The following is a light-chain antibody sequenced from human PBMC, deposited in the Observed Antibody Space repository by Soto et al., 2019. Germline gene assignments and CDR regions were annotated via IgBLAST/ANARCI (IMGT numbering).Light chain of an antibody. CDR1: QSVTSN. CDR3: QQFDNWPYT. Sequence: EIVMTQSPVTLSVSPGERATLSCRASQSVTSNVAWYQQKPGQAPRLLTFGASTRATGIPARFSGSGSGTEFTLTISSLQSEDFGVYYCQQFDNWPYTFGQGTKVDIK. J-gene: IGKJ2*01. V-gene: IGKV3-15*01. CDR2: GAS.